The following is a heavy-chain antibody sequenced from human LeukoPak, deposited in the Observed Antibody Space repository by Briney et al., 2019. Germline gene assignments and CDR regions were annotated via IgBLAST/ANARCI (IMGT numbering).Heavy chain of an antibody. Sequence: SETLSLTCTVSSGSISTSNYYWGWVRQPPGKALEWIGNIFYSGSTYYSPSLKSRVTISLDTSRNQFSLKLSSVTAADTAVYYCARGRMTTVASRGRNNWFDPWGQGTLVTVSS. J-gene: IGHJ5*02. CDR2: IFYSGST. CDR1: SGSISTSNYY. CDR3: ARGRMTTVASRGRNNWFDP. V-gene: IGHV4-39*07. D-gene: IGHD4-23*01.